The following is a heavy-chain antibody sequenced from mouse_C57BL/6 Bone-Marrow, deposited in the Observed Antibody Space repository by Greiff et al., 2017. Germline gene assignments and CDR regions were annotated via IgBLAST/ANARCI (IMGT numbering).Heavy chain of an antibody. CDR2: IDPSDSYI. CDR3: ARWESAAWFAY. J-gene: IGHJ3*01. V-gene: IGHV1-69*01. D-gene: IGHD4-1*01. Sequence: VQLQQPGAELVMPGASVKLSCKASGYTFTSYWMHWVKQRPGQGLEWIGEIDPSDSYINYNQKFKGKSTLTVDKSSSTAYMQLSSLTSEDSAVYYCARWESAAWFAYWGKETLVTVSA. CDR1: GYTFTSYW.